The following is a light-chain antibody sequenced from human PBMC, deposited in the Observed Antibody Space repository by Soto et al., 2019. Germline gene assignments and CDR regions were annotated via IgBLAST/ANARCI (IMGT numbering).Light chain of an antibody. Sequence: DIVMTQSPDTLSVSPGERATLSCRASQSVSSNLAWYQQKPGQAPRLLISGASTRATGIPVRFSGSGSGTEFTLTISSLQSEDLGVYYCQQYINWPETFGQGTKLEIQ. CDR2: GAS. CDR3: QQYINWPET. V-gene: IGKV3-15*01. CDR1: QSVSSN. J-gene: IGKJ2*01.